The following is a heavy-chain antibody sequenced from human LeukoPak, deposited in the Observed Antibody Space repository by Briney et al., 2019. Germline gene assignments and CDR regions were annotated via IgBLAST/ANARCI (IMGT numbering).Heavy chain of an antibody. CDR3: ARHGGTLDYFDY. CDR1: GGSISTYY. J-gene: IGHJ4*02. D-gene: IGHD1-26*01. CDR2: ISDGGVT. V-gene: IGHV4-59*08. Sequence: WDSLSLTCNVSGGSISTYYWSWIRQPPGKGLEWIGYISDGGVTSYNPSLKGCVTISVDSPKNRFSLRLTSLTAVDTALYYCARHGGTLDYFDYWGPGSLVTVCS.